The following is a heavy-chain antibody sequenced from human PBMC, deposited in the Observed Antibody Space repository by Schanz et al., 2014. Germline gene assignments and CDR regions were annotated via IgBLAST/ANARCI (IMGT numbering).Heavy chain of an antibody. J-gene: IGHJ4*02. CDR1: GFAFSSFA. CDR3: ARGGFGEVSYFDY. Sequence: VQLMESGGGLVKPGGSLRLSCVASGFAFSSFAMTWVRQAPGKGLEYISAISNNGDSTYYADSVKGRFTISRDNSKNTLYLQMNSLRPEDTAVYYCARGGFGEVSYFDYWGQGTLXTVSS. CDR2: ISNNGDST. D-gene: IGHD3-10*01. V-gene: IGHV3-64*04.